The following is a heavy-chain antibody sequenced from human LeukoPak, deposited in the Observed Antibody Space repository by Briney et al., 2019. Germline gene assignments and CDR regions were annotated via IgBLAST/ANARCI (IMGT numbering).Heavy chain of an antibody. D-gene: IGHD6-13*01. V-gene: IGHV1-69*05. CDR2: IIPIFGTA. J-gene: IGHJ5*02. CDR1: GGTFSSYA. CDR3: AREQAAAGTGVSVWFDP. Sequence: SVKVSCKASGGTFSSYAIGWVRQAPGQGLEWMGGIIPIFGTANYAQKFQGRVTITTDESTSTAYMELSSLRSEDTAVYYCAREQAAAGTGVSVWFDPWGQGTLVTVSS.